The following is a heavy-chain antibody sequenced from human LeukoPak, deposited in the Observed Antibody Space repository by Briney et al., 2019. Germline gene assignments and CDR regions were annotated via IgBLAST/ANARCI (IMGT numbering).Heavy chain of an antibody. Sequence: ASVKVSCKASGYTFTSYYMHWVRQAPGQGLEWMVIINPSGASTSYAQKFQGRVTMTRDMSTSTVYMELSSLRSDDTAVYYCARDLCDILTGYYYCGWENWFDPWGQGTLVTVSS. D-gene: IGHD3-9*01. CDR1: GYTFTSYY. CDR3: ARDLCDILTGYYYCGWENWFDP. CDR2: INPSGAST. J-gene: IGHJ5*02. V-gene: IGHV1-46*01.